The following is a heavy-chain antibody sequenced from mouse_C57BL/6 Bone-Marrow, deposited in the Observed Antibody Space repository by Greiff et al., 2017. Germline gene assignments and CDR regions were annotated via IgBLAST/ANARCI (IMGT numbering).Heavy chain of an antibody. CDR1: GYTFTTYW. CDR3: ARSHYYGSSYDAMDY. J-gene: IGHJ4*01. CDR2: IYPGSGST. D-gene: IGHD1-1*01. V-gene: IGHV1-55*01. Sequence: QVQLQPGAELVKPGASVKMSCKASGYTFTTYWITWVKQRPGQGLEWIGDIYPGSGSTNYNEKFKSKATLTVDTSSSTAYMQLSSLTSEDSAVYYCARSHYYGSSYDAMDYWGQGTSVTVSS.